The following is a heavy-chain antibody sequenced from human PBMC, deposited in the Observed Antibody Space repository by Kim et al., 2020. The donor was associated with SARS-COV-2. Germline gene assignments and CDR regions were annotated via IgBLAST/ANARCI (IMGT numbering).Heavy chain of an antibody. Sequence: GGSLRLSWGASGFTFGDYAMHWVRQAPGKGLEWVSGLSWSSGSIGYADSVRGRFTISRDNAKNSLYLQMNSLRPEDTALYFCAKDQRAVAGSYFDFWGQG. J-gene: IGHJ4*02. V-gene: IGHV3-9*01. D-gene: IGHD6-19*01. CDR2: LSWSSGSI. CDR3: AKDQRAVAGSYFDF. CDR1: GFTFGDYA.